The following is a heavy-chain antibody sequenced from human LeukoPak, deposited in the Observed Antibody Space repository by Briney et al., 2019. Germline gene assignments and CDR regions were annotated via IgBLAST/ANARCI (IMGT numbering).Heavy chain of an antibody. Sequence: PGGSLRLSCSASGFTFSSYAIHWVRQAPGKGLEYVSAISSNGGTYYADSLKGRFTISRDNSKNTLFLQMNSLRPEDTAVYYCVKGQQLSYDSFDIWGQGTMVTVSS. CDR1: GFTFSSYA. CDR2: ISSNGGT. D-gene: IGHD6-13*01. J-gene: IGHJ3*02. V-gene: IGHV3-64D*09. CDR3: VKGQQLSYDSFDI.